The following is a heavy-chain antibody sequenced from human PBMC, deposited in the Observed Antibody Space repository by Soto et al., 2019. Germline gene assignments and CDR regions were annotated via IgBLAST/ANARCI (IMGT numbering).Heavy chain of an antibody. Sequence: PGESLKISCKGSGYSFTSYWISWVRQMPGKGLEWMGRIDPSDSYTNYSPSFQGHVTISADKSISTAYLQWSSLKASDTAMYYCARLPDDYGSGSYPRGAFDIWGQGTMVTVSS. CDR2: IDPSDSYT. CDR1: GYSFTSYW. J-gene: IGHJ3*02. D-gene: IGHD3-10*01. CDR3: ARLPDDYGSGSYPRGAFDI. V-gene: IGHV5-10-1*01.